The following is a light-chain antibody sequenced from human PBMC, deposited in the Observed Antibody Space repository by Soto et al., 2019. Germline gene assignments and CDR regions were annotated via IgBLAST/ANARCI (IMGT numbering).Light chain of an antibody. CDR2: GVS. V-gene: IGKV1-5*03. Sequence: DIQMTQSPSTLSASVGARVTITCRASQTLNTNLTWYQLKPGKAPKFLIYGVSTLEGGVPSRFSGAGSGTEFSLTISSLQPDDFATYYCHQYKSYPWTFGQGTKVEIK. CDR1: QTLNTN. J-gene: IGKJ1*01. CDR3: HQYKSYPWT.